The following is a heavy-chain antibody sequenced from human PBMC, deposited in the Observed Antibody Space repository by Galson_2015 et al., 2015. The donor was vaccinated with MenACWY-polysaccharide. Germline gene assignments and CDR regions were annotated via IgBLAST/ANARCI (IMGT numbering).Heavy chain of an antibody. CDR3: ARLTTRGNPEGFLDE. Sequence: SVKVSCKASGYNFNSYDINWVRQTTGHGLEWMGWMNPNSGNTGYAQKLQGRVTMTRDTSINTAYMEPSSLTSEDTAVYYCARLTTRGNPEGFLDECGYATQVTLTS. J-gene: IGHJ4*01. CDR2: MNPNSGNT. V-gene: IGHV1-8*01. D-gene: IGHD1-14*01. CDR1: GYNFNSYD.